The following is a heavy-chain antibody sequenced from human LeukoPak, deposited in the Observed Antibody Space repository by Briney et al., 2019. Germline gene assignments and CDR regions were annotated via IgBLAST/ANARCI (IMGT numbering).Heavy chain of an antibody. CDR3: AGEKHYYDSSGYYSFFDY. D-gene: IGHD3-22*01. CDR2: IYTSGST. J-gene: IGHJ4*02. CDR1: GGSISSYY. Sequence: SETLSLTCTVSGGSISSYYWSWIRQPAGKGLEWIGRIYTSGSTNYSPSLKSRVTISVDTSKNQFSLKLSSVTAADTAVYYCAGEKHYYDSSGYYSFFDYWGQGTLVTVSS. V-gene: IGHV4-4*07.